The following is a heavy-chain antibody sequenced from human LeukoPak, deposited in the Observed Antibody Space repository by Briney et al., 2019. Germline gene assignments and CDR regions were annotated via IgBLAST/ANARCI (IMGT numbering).Heavy chain of an antibody. V-gene: IGHV3-23*01. D-gene: IGHD6-13*01. J-gene: IGHJ4*02. CDR3: AKVRPGALAGYSSSWPPGY. CDR2: ISGSGGST. CDR1: GFTFSSYA. Sequence: GGSLRLSCAASGFTFSSYAMSWVRQAPGKGLEWVSAISGSGGSTYYADSVKGRFTISRDNSKNTLYLQMNSLRAEDTAVYYCAKVRPGALAGYSSSWPPGYWGQGTLVTVSS.